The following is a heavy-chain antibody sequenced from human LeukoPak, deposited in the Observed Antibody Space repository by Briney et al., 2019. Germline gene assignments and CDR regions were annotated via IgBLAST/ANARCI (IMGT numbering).Heavy chain of an antibody. CDR2: INPNSGCT. V-gene: IGHV1-2*02. CDR1: GYTFTGYY. J-gene: IGHJ4*02. CDR3: ARFPFAPYSNSWYEVDY. D-gene: IGHD6-13*01. Sequence: GASVKVSCKASGYTFTGYYMHWVRQAPGQGLEWMGWINPNSGCTNYAQKFQGRVTMTRDTSINTAYMELSRLRSDDTAVYYCARFPFAPYSNSWYEVDYWGQGTLVTVSS.